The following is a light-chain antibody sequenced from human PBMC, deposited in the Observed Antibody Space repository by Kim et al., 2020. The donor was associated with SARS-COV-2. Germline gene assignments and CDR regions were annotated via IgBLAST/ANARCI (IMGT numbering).Light chain of an antibody. Sequence: VTVSCSSVDSHIGNDYGSWYQKLPGTGPKVLIYDNNKRPSGIPDRFSGSKSGTSATLGITGLQAGDEANYFCETWDSSLSPGHVVFGGGTQLTVL. V-gene: IGLV1-51*01. CDR2: DNN. J-gene: IGLJ2*01. CDR3: ETWDSSLSPGHVV. CDR1: DSHIGNDY.